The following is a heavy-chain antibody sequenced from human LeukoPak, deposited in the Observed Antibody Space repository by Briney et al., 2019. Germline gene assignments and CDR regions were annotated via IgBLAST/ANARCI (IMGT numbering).Heavy chain of an antibody. Sequence: SETLSLTCTVSGGSISSYYWSWIRQPAGKGLEWIGRIYTSGSTNYNPSLKSRVTMSVDTSKNQFSLKLSSVTAADTAVYYCARRGRPRSWYYYYYMDVWGKGTTVTVSS. V-gene: IGHV4-4*07. CDR1: GGSISSYY. CDR2: IYTSGST. D-gene: IGHD3-10*01. CDR3: ARRGRPRSWYYYYYMDV. J-gene: IGHJ6*03.